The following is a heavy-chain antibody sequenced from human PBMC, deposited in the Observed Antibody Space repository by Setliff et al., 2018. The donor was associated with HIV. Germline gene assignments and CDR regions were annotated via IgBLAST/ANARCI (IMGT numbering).Heavy chain of an antibody. D-gene: IGHD5-12*01. J-gene: IGHJ5*02. V-gene: IGHV3-15*01. CDR3: TTEDPWLRFGH. CDR2: IRNKKNGGTT. CDR1: GFTFSNAW. Sequence: SLRLSCAAAGFTFSNAWMTWVRQAPGKGLEWVARIRNKKNGGTTYYAAPVEGRFTISRDDSKTTLYLQMNSLKTEDTAVYYCTTEDPWLRFGHWGQGTLVTVSS.